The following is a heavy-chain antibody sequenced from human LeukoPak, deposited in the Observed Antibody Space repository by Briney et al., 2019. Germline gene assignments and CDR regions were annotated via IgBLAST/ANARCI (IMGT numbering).Heavy chain of an antibody. CDR2: ICHSGST. CDR1: GYSISSGYY. D-gene: IGHD3-3*01. V-gene: IGHV4-38-2*02. Sequence: SETLSLTCTVSGYSISSGYYWGWIRQPPGKGLEWIGSICHSGSTYYNPSLKSRVTISVDTSKNQFSLKLSSVTAADTAVYYCARDGTIFGVVPFDYWGQGTLVTVSS. CDR3: ARDGTIFGVVPFDY. J-gene: IGHJ4*02.